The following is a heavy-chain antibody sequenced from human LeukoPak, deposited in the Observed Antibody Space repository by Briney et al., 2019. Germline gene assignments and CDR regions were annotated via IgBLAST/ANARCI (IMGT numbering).Heavy chain of an antibody. V-gene: IGHV4-34*01. CDR3: ARGLGGYDQFFDY. J-gene: IGHJ4*02. Sequence: SETLSLTCAVYGGSFSGYYWSWIRQPPGKGLEWIGEINDSGRINYNPSLKSRVTISVDKSKNQFSLKLSSVTAADTAVYYCARGLGGYDQFFDYWGQGTLVTVSS. CDR2: INDSGRI. D-gene: IGHD5-12*01. CDR1: GGSFSGYY.